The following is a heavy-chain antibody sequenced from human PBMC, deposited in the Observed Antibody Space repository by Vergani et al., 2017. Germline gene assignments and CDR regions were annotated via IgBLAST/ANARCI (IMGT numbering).Heavy chain of an antibody. D-gene: IGHD3-9*01. CDR2: IYRTGRT. J-gene: IGHJ4*02. Sequence: QVQLQESGPGLVKPSETLSLTRAVSGFSIDNGHYWDWIRQPPGKGLEWIGSIYRTGRTHFNPSLKSRVTISVDSSNNHCSRRPNSLPAADPAVYYCARRSGIVYDIFSGTQYFFDFWGQGTLVTVSS. CDR3: ARRSGIVYDIFSGTQYFFDF. CDR1: GFSIDNGHY. V-gene: IGHV4-38-2*01.